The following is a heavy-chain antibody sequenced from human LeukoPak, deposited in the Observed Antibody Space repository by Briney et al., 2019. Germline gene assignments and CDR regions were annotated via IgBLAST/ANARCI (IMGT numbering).Heavy chain of an antibody. D-gene: IGHD5-24*01. CDR1: GGSISSSSYY. CDR3: AVAGGEMATIVDY. CDR2: IYYSGST. V-gene: IGHV4-39*01. Sequence: SETLSLTCTVSGGSISSSSYYWGWIRQPPGKGLEWIGSIYYSGSTYYNPSLKSRVTISVDTSKNQFSLKLSSVTAADTAVYYCAVAGGEMATIVDYWGQGTLVTVSS. J-gene: IGHJ4*02.